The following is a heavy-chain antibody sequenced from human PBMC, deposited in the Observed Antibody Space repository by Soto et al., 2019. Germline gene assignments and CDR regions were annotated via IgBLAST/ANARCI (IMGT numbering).Heavy chain of an antibody. V-gene: IGHV3-30*04. J-gene: IGHJ5*01. D-gene: IGHD3-10*01. CDR2: ISFDGSSK. Sequence: GGSLRLSCAASGFTFSSYFMHWVRQAPGKELEWVSLISFDGSSKYYADSVKGRFTISRDNSRNTLYLQMSSLRADDTAVYYYYWPGPMGAGVTSRFVSWGQGTLVTVSS. CDR3: YWPGPMGAGVTSRFVS. CDR1: GFTFSSYF.